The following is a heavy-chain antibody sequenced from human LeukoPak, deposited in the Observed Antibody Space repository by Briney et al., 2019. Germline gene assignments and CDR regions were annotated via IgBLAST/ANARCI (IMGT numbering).Heavy chain of an antibody. Sequence: SGGSLRLSCAASGFTFSSYGMHWVRQAPGKGLEWVAVISYDGSNKYYADSVKGRFTISRDNSKSTLYLQMNSLRAEDTAVYYCAKGLDDFWSGPLDYWGQGTLVTVSS. CDR2: ISYDGSNK. V-gene: IGHV3-30*18. D-gene: IGHD3-3*01. CDR1: GFTFSSYG. CDR3: AKGLDDFWSGPLDY. J-gene: IGHJ4*02.